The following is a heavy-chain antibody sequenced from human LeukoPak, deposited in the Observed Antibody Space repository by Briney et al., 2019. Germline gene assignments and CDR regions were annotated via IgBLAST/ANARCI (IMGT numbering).Heavy chain of an antibody. V-gene: IGHV3-64*01. Sequence: QPGGSLRLSCAASGFSVSRYWMSWVRQAPGKGLEFVSAISRNGRNTYYANSVKGRFTISRDISKNALYLQMGSLRPEDMAVYYCARVDSGSACASWGQGILVTVSS. CDR3: ARVDSGSACAS. D-gene: IGHD6-19*01. J-gene: IGHJ1*01. CDR2: ISRNGRNT. CDR1: GFSVSRYW.